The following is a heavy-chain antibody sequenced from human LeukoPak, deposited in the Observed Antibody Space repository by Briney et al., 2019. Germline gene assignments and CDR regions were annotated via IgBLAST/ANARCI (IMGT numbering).Heavy chain of an antibody. J-gene: IGHJ4*01. Sequence: GVSLRLSSAASGFTFSGYAMHWVRQAPGQGLEWVAVISYDGSNKYYADSVKGRFTISRDNPKHPLYLQMNSLRAEDTAVYYCASGQDGNADYWGQGTLVTVSS. CDR3: ASGQDGNADY. CDR2: ISYDGSNK. D-gene: IGHD3-10*01. CDR1: GFTFSGYA. V-gene: IGHV3-30-3*01.